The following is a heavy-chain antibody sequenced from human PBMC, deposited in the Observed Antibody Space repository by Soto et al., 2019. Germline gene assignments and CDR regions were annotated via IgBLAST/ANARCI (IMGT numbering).Heavy chain of an antibody. J-gene: IGHJ4*02. D-gene: IGHD4-17*01. Sequence: GESLKISCKGSGYSFTSYWIGWVRQMPGKGLEWMGIIYPGDSDTRYSPSFQGQVTISADKSTSTAYLQWSSLKAPDTAMYYCARRNDYGDYAREKPFDYWGQGTLVTVSS. V-gene: IGHV5-51*01. CDR2: IYPGDSDT. CDR1: GYSFTSYW. CDR3: ARRNDYGDYAREKPFDY.